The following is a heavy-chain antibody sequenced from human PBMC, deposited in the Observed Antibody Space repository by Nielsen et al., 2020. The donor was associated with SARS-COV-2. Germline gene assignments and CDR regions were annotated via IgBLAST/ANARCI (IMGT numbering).Heavy chain of an antibody. CDR3: ARGDLVVVPSPLLGLGPIFYYFCLDV. D-gene: IGHD2-2*02. CDR1: DGSVSSGSYY. J-gene: IGHJ6*03. V-gene: IGHV4-61*01. CDR2: IYYSGST. Sequence: SETLSLTCTVSDGSVSSGSYYWTWIRQPPGKGLEWLGYIYYSGSTNYNPSLKSPVTISIDTSKNQFSLNLISVTTADTAVYFCARGDLVVVPSPLLGLGPIFYYFCLDVWGKGTTVIVSS.